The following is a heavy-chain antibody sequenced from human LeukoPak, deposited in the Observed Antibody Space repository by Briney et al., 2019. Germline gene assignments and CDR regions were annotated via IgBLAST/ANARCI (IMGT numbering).Heavy chain of an antibody. CDR3: ARTYSYYDFWSGSYYYYGMDV. D-gene: IGHD3-3*01. V-gene: IGHV4-34*01. CDR1: GGSFSGYY. CDR2: INHSGST. J-gene: IGHJ6*02. Sequence: SETLSLTCAVYGGSFSGYYWSWIRQPPGKGLEWIGEINHSGSTNYNPSLKSRVTISVDTPKNQFSLKLSSVTAADTAVYYCARTYSYYDFWSGSYYYYGMDVWGQGTTVTVSS.